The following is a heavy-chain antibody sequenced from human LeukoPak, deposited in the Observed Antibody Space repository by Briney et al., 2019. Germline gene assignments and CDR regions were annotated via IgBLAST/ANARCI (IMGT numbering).Heavy chain of an antibody. Sequence: GGSLRLSCAASGLTVSSSYMSWVRQAPGKGLEWVSIIYNDGSTYYADSMKGRFTISRDNSKNTLYLQVNSLRAEDTAMYYCARGGYYYDSSGYYYYLDYWGQGTLVTVSS. CDR2: IYNDGST. V-gene: IGHV3-53*01. D-gene: IGHD3-22*01. J-gene: IGHJ4*02. CDR3: ARGGYYYDSSGYYYYLDY. CDR1: GLTVSSSY.